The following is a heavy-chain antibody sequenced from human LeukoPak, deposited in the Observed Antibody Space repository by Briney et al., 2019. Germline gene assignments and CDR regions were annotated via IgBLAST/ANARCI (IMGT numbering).Heavy chain of an antibody. D-gene: IGHD6-13*01. J-gene: IGHJ1*01. CDR3: ARIGISARGTNFHH. CDR2: INPNSGGT. CDR1: GYTFTGYY. Sequence: ASVKVSCKASGYTFTGYYMHWVRQAPGQGLEWMGWINPNSGGTNYAQKFQGRVTMTRDTSISTAYMELSRLRSDDTAVYYCARIGISARGTNFHHWGQGTLVTVSS. V-gene: IGHV1-2*02.